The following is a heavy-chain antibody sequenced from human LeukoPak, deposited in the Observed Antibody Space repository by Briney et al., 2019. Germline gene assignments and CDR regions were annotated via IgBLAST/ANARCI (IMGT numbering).Heavy chain of an antibody. CDR3: AKAPLYGFFDY. CDR2: ISGSGGST. V-gene: IGHV3-23*01. Sequence: SCKASGGTFSSYAMSWVRQAPGKGLEWVSAISGSGGSTYYADSVKGRFTISRDNSKNTLYLQMNSLRAEDTAVYYCAKAPLYGFFDYWGQGTLVTVSS. D-gene: IGHD3-10*01. CDR1: GGTFSSYA. J-gene: IGHJ4*02.